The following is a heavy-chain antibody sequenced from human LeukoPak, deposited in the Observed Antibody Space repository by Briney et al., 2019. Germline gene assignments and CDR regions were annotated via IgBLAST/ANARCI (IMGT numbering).Heavy chain of an antibody. CDR1: GYTFTSYD. D-gene: IGHD5-18*01. CDR3: ARQRGYNYGYDDY. J-gene: IGHJ4*02. V-gene: IGHV1-8*01. CDR2: MNPNSGNT. Sequence: ASVKVSCKASGYTFTSYDINWVRQATGQGLGWMGWMNPNSGNTGYAQKFQGRVTMTRNTSIRTAYMELSSLTSEDTAVYYCARQRGYNYGYDDYWGQGTLVTVSS.